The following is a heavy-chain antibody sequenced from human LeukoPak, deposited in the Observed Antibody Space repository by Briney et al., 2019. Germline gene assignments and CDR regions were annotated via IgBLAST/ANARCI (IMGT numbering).Heavy chain of an antibody. CDR2: RNPDGSVE. V-gene: IGHV3-7*01. Sequence: GGCLRLSCAASGFTFSGSWMSSGRQAPGKGLGWGADRNPDGSVEYYVDSVTRRFTISRDNAKNSLYLLMDSLRAEDTAIYYCARDPHCGAVDIWGQGTLVTVSS. D-gene: IGHD2-21*02. CDR1: GFTFSGSW. J-gene: IGHJ3*02. CDR3: ARDPHCGAVDI.